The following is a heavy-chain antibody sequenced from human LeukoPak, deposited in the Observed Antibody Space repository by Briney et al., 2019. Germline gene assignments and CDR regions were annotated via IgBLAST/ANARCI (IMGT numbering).Heavy chain of an antibody. CDR2: IIPIFGTA. Sequence: GASVKVSCKASGGTFSSYAISWVRQAPGQGLEWMGGIIPIFGTANYAQKFQGRITITADESTSTAYMELSSLRSEDTAVYYCARDPSTRGWFDHWGQGTLVTVSS. D-gene: IGHD5/OR15-5a*01. CDR3: ARDPSTRGWFDH. V-gene: IGHV1-69*13. CDR1: GGTFSSYA. J-gene: IGHJ5*02.